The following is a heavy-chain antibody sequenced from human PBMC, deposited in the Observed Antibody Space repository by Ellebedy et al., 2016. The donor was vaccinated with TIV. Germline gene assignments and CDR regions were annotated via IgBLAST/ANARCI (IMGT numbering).Heavy chain of an antibody. CDR1: GGSVSSTRYY. V-gene: IGHV4-39*01. Sequence: MPSETLSLTCSVSGGSVSSTRYYWAWNRQRPGQGVEYIGSDFYSGCPYYNPSVKSRVTLSADTSKNQFSLNLRTVTAADKAVYYCARTDPWQPIDDWGQGILVSVSS. D-gene: IGHD2-21*02. CDR2: DFYSGCP. CDR3: ARTDPWQPIDD. J-gene: IGHJ4*02.